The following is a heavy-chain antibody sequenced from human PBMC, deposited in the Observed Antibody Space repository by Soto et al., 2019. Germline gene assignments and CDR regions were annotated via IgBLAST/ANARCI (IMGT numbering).Heavy chain of an antibody. V-gene: IGHV3-23*01. D-gene: IGHD3-9*01. CDR3: AILPTGYYPIYYYGMDV. J-gene: IGHJ6*02. CDR2: ISGSGGST. Sequence: GGSLRLSCAASGFTFSSYAMSWVRQAPGKGLEWVSAISGSGGSTYYADSVKGRFTISRDNSKNTLYLQMNSLRAEDTAVYYCAILPTGYYPIYYYGMDVWGQGTTVTVSS. CDR1: GFTFSSYA.